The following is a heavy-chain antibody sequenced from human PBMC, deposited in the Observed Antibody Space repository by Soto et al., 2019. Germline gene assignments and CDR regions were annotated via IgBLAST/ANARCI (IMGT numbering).Heavy chain of an antibody. D-gene: IGHD3-9*01. CDR3: ARDYRYSLYYDILTGYYNYYYGMDV. V-gene: IGHV4-31*03. CDR2: IYYSGST. Sequence: SETLSLTCTVSGGSISSGGYYWSWIRQHPGKGLEWIGYIYYSGSTYYNPSLKSRVTISVDTSKNQFSLKLSSVTAADTAVYYCARDYRYSLYYDILTGYYNYYYGMDVWGQGTTVTVSS. CDR1: GGSISSGGYY. J-gene: IGHJ6*02.